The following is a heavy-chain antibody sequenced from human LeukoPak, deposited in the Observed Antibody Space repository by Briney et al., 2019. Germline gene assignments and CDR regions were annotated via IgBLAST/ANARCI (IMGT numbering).Heavy chain of an antibody. CDR3: ARMDIGLVRD. J-gene: IGHJ4*02. CDR2: IKQDGSEK. V-gene: IGHV3-7*01. D-gene: IGHD3-10*01. Sequence: SGGSLRLSCVASGFSFSSYGMHWVRQAPGKGLEWVANIKQDGSEKYYVDSVKGRFTISRDNAKNSLSLQMNSLRAEDTAVYYCARMDIGLVRDWGQGTLVTVSS. CDR1: GFSFSSYG.